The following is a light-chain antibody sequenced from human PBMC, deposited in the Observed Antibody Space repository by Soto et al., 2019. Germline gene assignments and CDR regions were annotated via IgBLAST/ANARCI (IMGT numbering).Light chain of an antibody. CDR2: ASS. J-gene: IGKJ2*01. CDR1: QTISSW. Sequence: IQMTQSPSTLSASVVDRVIITCLASQTISSWLAWYQQKPGKAPILLIYASSSLQSGVPSRFSGSGSGTDFTLTISSLEPEDFATYYCQQSYSTPTFGQGTKVDIK. CDR3: QQSYSTPT. V-gene: IGKV1-39*01.